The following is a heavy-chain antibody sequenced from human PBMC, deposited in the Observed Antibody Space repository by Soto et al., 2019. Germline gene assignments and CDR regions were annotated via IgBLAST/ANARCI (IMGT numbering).Heavy chain of an antibody. Sequence: GGSLRLSCAASEFTFSNYAMSWVRQAPGKGLEWVGRIKSKIDGGTTDYAAPVKDRFTISRDDSKNTLSLQMNSLETEDTAVYYCTTDGPQVGGTLPFDYWGQGTLVTVSS. CDR3: TTDGPQVGGTLPFDY. CDR2: IKSKIDGGTT. J-gene: IGHJ4*02. D-gene: IGHD1-26*01. V-gene: IGHV3-15*01. CDR1: EFTFSNYA.